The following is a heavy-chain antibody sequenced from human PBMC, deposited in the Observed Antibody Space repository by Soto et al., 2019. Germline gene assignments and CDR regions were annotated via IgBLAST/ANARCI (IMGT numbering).Heavy chain of an antibody. CDR1: GGTFSSYA. D-gene: IGHD3-10*01. CDR3: ALPGSGSYYLPNNWFDP. J-gene: IGHJ5*02. CDR2: IIPIFGTA. Sequence: SVKVSCKASGGTFSSYAISWVRQAPGQGLEWMGGIIPIFGTANYAQKFQGRVTITADESTSTAYMELSSLRSEDTAVYYCALPGSGSYYLPNNWFDPGGQGTLVTV. V-gene: IGHV1-69*13.